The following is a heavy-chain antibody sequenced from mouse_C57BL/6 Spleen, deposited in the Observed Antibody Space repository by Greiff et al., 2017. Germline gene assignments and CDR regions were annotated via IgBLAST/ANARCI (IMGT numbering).Heavy chain of an antibody. J-gene: IGHJ3*01. Sequence: EVKLMESGPGLVKPSQSLSLSCSVTGYSITSGYSWNWIRPFPGNKREWMGYISYDGSNNYNPSLKNRISITRDTSRNQFFLELNSVTTEDTATYYCARASWFAYWGQGTLVTVSA. V-gene: IGHV3-6*01. CDR1: GYSITSGYS. CDR3: ARASWFAY. CDR2: ISYDGSN.